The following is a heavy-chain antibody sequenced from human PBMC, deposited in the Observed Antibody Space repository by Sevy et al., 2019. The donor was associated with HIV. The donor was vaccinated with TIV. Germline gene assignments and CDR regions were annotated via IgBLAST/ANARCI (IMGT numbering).Heavy chain of an antibody. D-gene: IGHD2-2*02. CDR3: ARVVEPAGIDPYYYGVDV. V-gene: IGHV1-2*02. Sequence: ASVKVSCKASGYTFTDYYIHWVRQAPGQGLEWMGSINPKSGGTNYAQKFHGRVTMTRDTSISTAYMELSRLRSDDTAVYYCARVVEPAGIDPYYYGVDVWGPGATVTVSS. J-gene: IGHJ6*02. CDR2: INPKSGGT. CDR1: GYTFTDYY.